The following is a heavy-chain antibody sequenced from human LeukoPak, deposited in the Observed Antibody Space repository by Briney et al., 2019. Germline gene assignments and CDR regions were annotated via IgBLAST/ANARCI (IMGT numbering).Heavy chain of an antibody. V-gene: IGHV3-23*01. Sequence: PGGSLRLSCAASGFTFSSYAMSWVRQAPGRGLEWVSAISGSGGSTYYADPVKGRFTIPRDNAKNSLYLQMNSLRAEDTAVYYCARDRYSSGWYGDFDCWGQGTLVTVSS. CDR3: ARDRYSSGWYGDFDC. J-gene: IGHJ4*02. CDR2: ISGSGGST. D-gene: IGHD6-19*01. CDR1: GFTFSSYA.